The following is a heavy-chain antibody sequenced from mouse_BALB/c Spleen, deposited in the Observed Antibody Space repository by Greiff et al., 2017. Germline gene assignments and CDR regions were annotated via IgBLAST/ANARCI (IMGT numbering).Heavy chain of an antibody. CDR1: GYTFTSYW. D-gene: IGHD1-1*01. V-gene: IGHV1-7*01. Sequence: VQLQQSGAELAKPGASVKMSCKASGYTFTSYWMHWVKQRPGQGLEWIGYINPSTGYTEYNQKFKDKATLTADKSSSTAYMQLSSLTSEDSAVYYCARYGPPFAYWGQGTLVTVSA. CDR2: INPSTGYT. CDR3: ARYGPPFAY. J-gene: IGHJ3*01.